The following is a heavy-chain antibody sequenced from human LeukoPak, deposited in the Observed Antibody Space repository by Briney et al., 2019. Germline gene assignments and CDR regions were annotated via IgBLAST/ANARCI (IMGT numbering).Heavy chain of an antibody. V-gene: IGHV6-1*01. CDR2: TYYRSKWYS. D-gene: IGHD6-13*01. CDR3: AREIPAENWFDT. CDR1: GDSVSSNNTA. Sequence: SQTLSLTCAISGDSVSSNNTAWNWIRQSPSRGLEWLGRTYYRSKWYSDYAVSVKSRIAINPDTSKNQFSLRLNSVTPEDTAVYFCAREIPAENWFDTWGQGTLVTVSS. J-gene: IGHJ5*02.